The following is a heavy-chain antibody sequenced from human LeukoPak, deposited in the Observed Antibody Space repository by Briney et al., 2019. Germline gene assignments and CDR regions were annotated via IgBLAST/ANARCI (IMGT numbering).Heavy chain of an antibody. CDR3: ARDSTNMDV. D-gene: IGHD2-2*01. V-gene: IGHV3-7*03. Sequence: GGSLRLSCAVSGLTFSSSWMDWVRQAPGKGLEWVASINPDGNKKYSADSVKGRFTISRDNAENSLYLQMNSLRAEDTAVYYCARDSTNMDVWGQGTTVTVSS. CDR2: INPDGNKK. J-gene: IGHJ6*02. CDR1: GLTFSSSW.